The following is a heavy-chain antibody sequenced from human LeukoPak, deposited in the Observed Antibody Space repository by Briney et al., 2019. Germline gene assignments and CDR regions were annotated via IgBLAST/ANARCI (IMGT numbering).Heavy chain of an antibody. J-gene: IGHJ4*02. CDR2: IYTSGNT. D-gene: IGHD1-26*01. Sequence: SETLSLTCTVSGVSMSNYYWSWLRQPAGKGLEWIGRIYTSGNTYYNPSLKSRVTMSIDTSNNQFSLELSSVTAADTAVYYCARVFTYTGSYMNPFDYWGQGTLVTVSS. V-gene: IGHV4-4*07. CDR1: GVSMSNYY. CDR3: ARVFTYTGSYMNPFDY.